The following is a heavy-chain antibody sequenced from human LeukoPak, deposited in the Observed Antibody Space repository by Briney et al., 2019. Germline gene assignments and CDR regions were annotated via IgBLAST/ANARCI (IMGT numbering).Heavy chain of an antibody. J-gene: IGHJ4*02. CDR1: GGSFSGYY. V-gene: IGHV4-34*01. CDR2: INHSGST. Sequence: SETLSLTCTVYGGSFSGYYWSWIRQPPGKGLEWIGEINHSGSTNYNPSLKSRVTISVDTSKNQFSLKLSSVTAADTAVYYCARGVSPDYWGQGTLVTVSS. CDR3: ARGVSPDY.